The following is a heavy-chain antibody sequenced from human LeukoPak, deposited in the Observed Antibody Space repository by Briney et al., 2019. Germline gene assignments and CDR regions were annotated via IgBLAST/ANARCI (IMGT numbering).Heavy chain of an antibody. CDR3: ARDSIARGSIGNDMDV. J-gene: IGHJ6*03. D-gene: IGHD3-16*01. Sequence: PGGSLRLCCAASGFTFSDYYLSWIRQAPGKGLERVYYISHSGSTINYADSVKGRFSVSRDNAKNSLYLQMNSLRAEDTAVYYCARDSIARGSIGNDMDVWGNGTTVTVSS. CDR2: ISHSGSTI. CDR1: GFTFSDYY. V-gene: IGHV3-11*01.